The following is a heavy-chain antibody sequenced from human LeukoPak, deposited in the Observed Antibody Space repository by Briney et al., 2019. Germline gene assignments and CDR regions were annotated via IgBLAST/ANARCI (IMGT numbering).Heavy chain of an antibody. D-gene: IGHD3-22*01. J-gene: IGHJ5*02. CDR3: ATDFYDST. Sequence: GGSLRLSCATSGFTFSNAWMNWVRQAPGKGLEWVGRIRSNSDGGTIDYAAPVKGRFTLSRDDSKTTLYLQMNSLQTEDTAVYYCATDFYDSTWGQGTLVTVSP. V-gene: IGHV3-15*07. CDR1: GFTFSNAW. CDR2: IRSNSDGGTI.